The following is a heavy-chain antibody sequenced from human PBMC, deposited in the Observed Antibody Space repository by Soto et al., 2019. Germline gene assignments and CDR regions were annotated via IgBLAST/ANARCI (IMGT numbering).Heavy chain of an antibody. D-gene: IGHD3-3*01. J-gene: IGHJ5*02. Sequence: GGSLRLSCAASGFTFSSYSMNWVRQAPGKGLEWVSYISSSSSTIYYADSVKGRFTISRDNAKNSLYLQMNSLRAEDTAVYYCAGLEWLGKTRFDPWGQGTLVTVSS. CDR3: AGLEWLGKTRFDP. CDR1: GFTFSSYS. CDR2: ISSSSSTI. V-gene: IGHV3-48*01.